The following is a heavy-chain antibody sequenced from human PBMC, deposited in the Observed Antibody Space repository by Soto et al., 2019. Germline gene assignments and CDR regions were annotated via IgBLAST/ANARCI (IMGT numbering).Heavy chain of an antibody. CDR1: GYSFTSYW. CDR2: IYPGDSDT. CDR3: AASIFYYGMDV. J-gene: IGHJ6*02. V-gene: IGHV5-51*01. Sequence: GESLKISCKGSGYSFTSYWIGWVRQMPGKGLEWMGIIYPGDSDTKYNPSFQGQVTISADKSITTTYLQWSSLKASDTAIYYCAASIFYYGMDVWGQGTTVTVSS.